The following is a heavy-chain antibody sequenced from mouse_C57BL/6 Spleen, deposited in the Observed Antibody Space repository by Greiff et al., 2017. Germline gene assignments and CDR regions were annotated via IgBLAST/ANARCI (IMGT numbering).Heavy chain of an antibody. CDR1: GYTFTSYW. D-gene: IGHD2-5*01. J-gene: IGHJ2*01. V-gene: IGHV1-55*01. CDR3: ARESYYSNYGDY. CDR2: IYPGSGST. Sequence: QVQLKQPGAELVKPGASVKMSCKASGYTFTSYWITWVKQRPGPGLEWIGDIYPGSGSTNYNEKFKSKATLTVDTSSSTAYMQLSSLTSEDSAVYYCARESYYSNYGDYWGQGTTLTVSS.